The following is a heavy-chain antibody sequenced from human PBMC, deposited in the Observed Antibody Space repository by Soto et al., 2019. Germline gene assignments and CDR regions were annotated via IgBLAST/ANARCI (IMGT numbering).Heavy chain of an antibody. V-gene: IGHV3-30-3*01. CDR3: ARVTPGNNLYYFSGLDV. J-gene: IGHJ6*02. CDR2: ISYEGSNT. CDR1: GFTFGTYA. Sequence: LRLSCVASGFTFGTYAIHWVRQAPGKGLQWVALISYEGSNTYYADSVKGRFTISRDNSKNTLYLEMNTLRPEDTAVYYCARVTPGNNLYYFSGLDVWGQGTSVTVSS. D-gene: IGHD1-1*01.